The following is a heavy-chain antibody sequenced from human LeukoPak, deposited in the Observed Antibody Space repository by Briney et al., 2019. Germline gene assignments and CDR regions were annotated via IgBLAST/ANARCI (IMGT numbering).Heavy chain of an antibody. Sequence: SVKVSCKASGGTFSSYAISWVRQAPGQGLEWMGGIIPIFGTANYAQKFQGRVTITADEPTSTAYMELSSLRSEDTAVYYCASSLPDYGDYVFDYWGQGTLVIVSS. J-gene: IGHJ4*02. D-gene: IGHD4-17*01. V-gene: IGHV1-69*13. CDR2: IIPIFGTA. CDR1: GGTFSSYA. CDR3: ASSLPDYGDYVFDY.